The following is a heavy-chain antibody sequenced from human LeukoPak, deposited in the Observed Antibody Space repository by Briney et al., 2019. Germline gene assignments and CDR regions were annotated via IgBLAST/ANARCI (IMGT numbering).Heavy chain of an antibody. V-gene: IGHV4-34*01. CDR1: GESFSGYY. J-gene: IGHJ4*02. D-gene: IGHD1-1*01. CDR3: ARRGTIGTTTVDY. CDR2: INHSGST. Sequence: PSETLSLTCAVYGESFSGYYWTWIRQPPGKGLEWIGQINHSGSTSYNPSLKSRVTISVATSKNQLSLRLNSVTAADTAVCYCARRGTIGTTTVDYWGQGTPVTVSS.